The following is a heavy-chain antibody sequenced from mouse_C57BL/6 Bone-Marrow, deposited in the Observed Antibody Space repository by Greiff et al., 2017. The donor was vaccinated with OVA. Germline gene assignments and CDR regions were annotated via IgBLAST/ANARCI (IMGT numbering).Heavy chain of an antibody. J-gene: IGHJ1*03. V-gene: IGHV5-16*01. CDR3: ARNRGSSYWYFDV. Sequence: EVMLVESEGGLVQPGSSMKLSCTASGFTFSDYYMAWVRQVPEKGLEWVANINYDGSSTYYLDSLKSRFIISRDNAKNILYLQMSSLKSEDTATYYCARNRGSSYWYFDVWGTGTTVTVSS. D-gene: IGHD1-1*01. CDR2: INYDGSST. CDR1: GFTFSDYY.